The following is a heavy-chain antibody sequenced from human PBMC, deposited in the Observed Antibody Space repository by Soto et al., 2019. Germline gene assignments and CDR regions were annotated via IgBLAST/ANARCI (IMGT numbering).Heavy chain of an antibody. D-gene: IGHD6-13*01. Sequence: QVQLVQSGAEVKKPGSSVKVSCKASGGTFSSYTISWVGRAPGQGLEWMGRIIPIPGIANYAQKFQGGVTITADKSTSTPYMELSNLRSEDTAVYYCPTDAQGVAAAGEGPLQHWGQGTLVTVSS. CDR3: PTDAQGVAAAGEGPLQH. CDR1: GGTFSSYT. CDR2: IIPIPGIA. J-gene: IGHJ1*01. V-gene: IGHV1-69*02.